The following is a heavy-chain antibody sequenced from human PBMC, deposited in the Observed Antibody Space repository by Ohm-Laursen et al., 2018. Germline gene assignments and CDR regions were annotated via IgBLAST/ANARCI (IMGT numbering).Heavy chain of an antibody. CDR3: ARGPSSGYFDAFDV. Sequence: SLRLSCAASLFTFSNYDMHWVRQAPGKGLEWVAVIWYDGTEQKYADSVTGRFTISRDNSNNALYLQMNSLRVEDTAMYYCARGPSSGYFDAFDVWGQGTMVTVSS. CDR1: LFTFSNYD. J-gene: IGHJ3*01. V-gene: IGHV3-33*01. CDR2: IWYDGTEQ. D-gene: IGHD3-22*01.